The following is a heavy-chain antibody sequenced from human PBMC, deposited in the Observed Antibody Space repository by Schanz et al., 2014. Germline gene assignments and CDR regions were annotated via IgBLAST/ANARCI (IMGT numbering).Heavy chain of an antibody. J-gene: IGHJ6*02. CDR2: ISPYNGNT. CDR1: GYSFTPFP. Sequence: QVQLVQSWAEVKGPGASVKVSCKASGYSFTPFPIHWVRQAPGQRLEWMGWISPYNGNTNYAQKLQGRVTMTADTSTSTAYMDLRSLRSDDTAVYYCARAKRFGDMDVWGQGTTVTVSS. V-gene: IGHV1-3*01. CDR3: ARAKRFGDMDV. D-gene: IGHD3-10*01.